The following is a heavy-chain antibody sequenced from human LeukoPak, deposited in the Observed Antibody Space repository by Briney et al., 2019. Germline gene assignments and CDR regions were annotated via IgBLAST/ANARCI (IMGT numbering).Heavy chain of an antibody. D-gene: IGHD6-13*01. CDR2: IIPIFGTA. CDR1: GGTFSSYA. CDR3: AREAAASSSWNWFDP. J-gene: IGHJ5*02. V-gene: IGHV1-69*01. Sequence: SVKVSCKASGGTFSSYAISWVRQAPGQGLEWMGGIIPIFGTANYAQKFQGRVTITADESTSTAYMELSSLRSEDTAVYYCAREAAASSSWNWFDPWGQGTLVTVSS.